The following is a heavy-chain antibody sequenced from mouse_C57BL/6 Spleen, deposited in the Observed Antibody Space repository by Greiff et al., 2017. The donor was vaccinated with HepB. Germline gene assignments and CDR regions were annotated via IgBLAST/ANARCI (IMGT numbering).Heavy chain of an antibody. Sequence: EVKLEESGGGLVQPKGSLKLSCAASGFTFNTYAMHWVRQAPGKGLEWVARIRSKSSNYATYYADSVKDRFTISRDDSQNMLYLQMNNLKTEDTAMYYCVRALEIYYELYFDVWGTGTTVTVSS. V-gene: IGHV10-3*01. CDR2: IRSKSSNYAT. J-gene: IGHJ1*03. CDR3: VRALEIYYELYFDV. D-gene: IGHD2-4*01. CDR1: GFTFNTYA.